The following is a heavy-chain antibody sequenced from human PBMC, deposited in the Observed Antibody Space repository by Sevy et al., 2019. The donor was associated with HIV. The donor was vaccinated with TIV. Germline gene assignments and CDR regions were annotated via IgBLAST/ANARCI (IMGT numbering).Heavy chain of an antibody. CDR1: GFTFSRHA. D-gene: IGHD6-19*01. J-gene: IGHJ5*02. CDR3: ARSAVAGIEAWFDP. Sequence: GGSLRLSCVGSGFTFSRHAMHWVRQAPGKGLEWVAVILYDGSNKYYADSVKGRFTISRDNSKNTLDFEMNSLRPEDTAVYYCARSAVAGIEAWFDPWGLGTLVTVSS. CDR2: ILYDGSNK. V-gene: IGHV3-30-3*01.